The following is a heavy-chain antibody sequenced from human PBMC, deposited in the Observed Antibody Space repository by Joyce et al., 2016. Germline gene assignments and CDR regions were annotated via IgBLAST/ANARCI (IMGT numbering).Heavy chain of an antibody. J-gene: IGHJ2*01. V-gene: IGHV1-3*05. CDR1: GHTFTRYT. CDR3: ARANWANWYFDL. CDR2: INPDNGNT. Sequence: QVQLVQSGTEEKKPGASVKISCTASGHTFTRYTLHWVRQAPGQRLQWMGWINPDNGNTKFSQNFQGRVTITRDTSASTVYMDLTSLRSEDTAVYYCARANWANWYFDLWGRGTLVTVSS. D-gene: IGHD7-27*01.